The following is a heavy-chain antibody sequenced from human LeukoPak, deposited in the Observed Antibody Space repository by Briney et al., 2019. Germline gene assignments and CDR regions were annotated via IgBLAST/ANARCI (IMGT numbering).Heavy chain of an antibody. CDR1: GFTFTNYA. D-gene: IGHD2-15*01. Sequence: GGSLRLSCAASGFTFTNYAMSWVRQAPGMGLEWVSGISGSDSGSYYADSVKGRFTISRDNSRNTLYLQINSLRAEDTAVYYCARLYCSGGSCYSVDYWGQGTLVTVSS. J-gene: IGHJ4*02. V-gene: IGHV3-23*01. CDR3: ARLYCSGGSCYSVDY. CDR2: ISGSDSGS.